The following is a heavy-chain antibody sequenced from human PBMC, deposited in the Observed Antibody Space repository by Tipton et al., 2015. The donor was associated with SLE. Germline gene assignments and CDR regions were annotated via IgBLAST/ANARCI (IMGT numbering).Heavy chain of an antibody. J-gene: IGHJ3*02. D-gene: IGHD2-15*01. CDR1: GFTLSSYW. CDR2: INSDGSST. V-gene: IGHV3-74*01. CDR3: ARVGYCSGGSCYPLSGAFDI. Sequence: SLRLSCAVSGFTLSSYWMHWVRQAPGKGLVWVSRINSDGSSTSYADSVKGRFTVSRDNSKDRLFLQMNSLRAEDTAVYHCARVGYCSGGSCYPLSGAFDIWGQGTMVTVSS.